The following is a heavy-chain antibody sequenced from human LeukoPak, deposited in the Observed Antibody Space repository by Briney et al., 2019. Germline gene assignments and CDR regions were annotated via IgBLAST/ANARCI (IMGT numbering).Heavy chain of an antibody. D-gene: IGHD4-23*01. V-gene: IGHV1-69*04. J-gene: IGHJ5*02. CDR1: GGTFSSYA. CDR2: IIPILGIA. Sequence: PVKVSCKASGGTFSSYAISWVRQAPGQGLEWMGRIIPILGIANYAQKFQGRVTITTDKSTSTAYMEPSSLRSEDTAVYYCARECNSPFWWFDPWGQGTLVTVSS. CDR3: ARECNSPFWWFDP.